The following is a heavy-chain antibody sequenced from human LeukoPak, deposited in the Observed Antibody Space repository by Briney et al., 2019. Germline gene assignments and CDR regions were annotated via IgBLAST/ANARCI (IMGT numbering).Heavy chain of an antibody. D-gene: IGHD2-15*01. CDR3: AREQFSAAPQDAFDI. CDR1: GVTFSIYA. J-gene: IGHJ3*02. Sequence: GASVNVSCKASGVTFSIYAIRWVRHAPGQGLEWMGGIIPIFGTANYAQKFQGRVTITAVETTSTAYMELSSLRSEDTAVYYGAREQFSAAPQDAFDIWGQGTMVTVSS. CDR2: IIPIFGTA. V-gene: IGHV1-69*01.